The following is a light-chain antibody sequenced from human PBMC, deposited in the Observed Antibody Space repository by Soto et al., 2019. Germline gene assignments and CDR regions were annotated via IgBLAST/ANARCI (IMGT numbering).Light chain of an antibody. V-gene: IGLV2-8*01. CDR2: EVH. CDR3: SSYADSDLRV. Sequence: QSVLTQPPSASGSPGQSVTISCTGTSSDVGGYNFVSWYQQHPGKAPKLMVYEVHKRPSGVPDRFSGSKSGNTASLTVSGLQADDEAEYYCSSYADSDLRVFGGGTKVTVL. J-gene: IGLJ2*01. CDR1: SSDVGGYNF.